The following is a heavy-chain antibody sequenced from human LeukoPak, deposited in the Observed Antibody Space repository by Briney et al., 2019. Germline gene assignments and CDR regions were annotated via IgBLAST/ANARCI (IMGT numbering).Heavy chain of an antibody. Sequence: KPGGSLRLSCAASGYTFSSYSINWVRQAPGKGLEWVSSISVRSNYIYYADSVRGRFSISRDDARDSLYLKMNSLRAEDTAVYYCVRLRRNSDTSGFYYYYDYWGQGTLVTVSS. CDR3: VRLRRNSDTSGFYYYYDY. V-gene: IGHV3-21*01. D-gene: IGHD3-22*01. CDR1: GYTFSSYS. CDR2: ISVRSNYI. J-gene: IGHJ4*02.